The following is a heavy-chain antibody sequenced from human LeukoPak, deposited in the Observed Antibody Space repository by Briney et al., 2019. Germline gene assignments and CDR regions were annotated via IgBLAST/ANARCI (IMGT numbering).Heavy chain of an antibody. CDR2: IHTSGST. D-gene: IGHD2-2*01. J-gene: IGHJ6*03. Sequence: SQTLSLTCTVSGGSISSGSYYWSWIRQPAGKGLEWIGYIHTSGSTNCNPPLRSRVTISLDTSTNQFSLILSSVTAADTAVYYCGRIVAVPAAMKGYNYYYMDVWGKGTTVTVSS. CDR1: GGSISSGSYY. CDR3: GRIVAVPAAMKGYNYYYMDV. V-gene: IGHV4-61*09.